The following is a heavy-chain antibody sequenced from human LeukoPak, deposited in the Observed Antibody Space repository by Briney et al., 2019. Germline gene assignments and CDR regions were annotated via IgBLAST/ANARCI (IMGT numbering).Heavy chain of an antibody. CDR1: GFTFSSYS. CDR3: ARVSSSWYYMDV. D-gene: IGHD6-13*01. CDR2: ISSSSSTI. V-gene: IGHV3-48*04. J-gene: IGHJ6*03. Sequence: PGGSLRLSCAASGFTFSSYSMNWVRQAPGKGLEWVSYISSSSSTIYYADSVKGRFAISRDNAKNSLYLQMNSLRAEDTAVYYCARVSSSWYYMDVWGKGTTVTISS.